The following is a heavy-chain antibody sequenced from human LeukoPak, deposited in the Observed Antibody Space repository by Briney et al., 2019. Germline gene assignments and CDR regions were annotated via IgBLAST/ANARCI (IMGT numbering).Heavy chain of an antibody. Sequence: PGXXLRLSCAASGFTFTNFWMSWVRQAPGKGLEWVARIRSKAYAYTTNYPAPLKGVVTISIDDLKNTLYLQMNNLKIEATAVYYCVTGSGGARLDYWGQGTLVTVSS. J-gene: IGHJ4*02. V-gene: IGHV3-15*05. D-gene: IGHD3-10*01. CDR3: VTGSGGARLDY. CDR1: GFTFTNFW. CDR2: IRSKAYAYTT.